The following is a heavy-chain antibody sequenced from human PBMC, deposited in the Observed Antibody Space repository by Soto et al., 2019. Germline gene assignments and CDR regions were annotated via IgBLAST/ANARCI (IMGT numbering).Heavy chain of an antibody. Sequence: EVQLVESGGGLVQPGGSLRLSCAASGFTVSSNYMSWVRQAPGKGLEWVSVIYSGGSTYYADSVNGRFTISRDNSKNTLYLQMNSLRAEDTAVYYCARDLGLSSYYYMDVWGKGTTVTVSS. CDR1: GFTVSSNY. V-gene: IGHV3-66*01. J-gene: IGHJ6*03. D-gene: IGHD3-10*01. CDR2: IYSGGST. CDR3: ARDLGLSSYYYMDV.